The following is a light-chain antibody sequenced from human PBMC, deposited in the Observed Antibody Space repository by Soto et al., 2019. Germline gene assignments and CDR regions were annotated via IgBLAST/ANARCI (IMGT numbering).Light chain of an antibody. CDR1: QDISNY. CDR2: DAS. CDR3: QQYSHLIT. V-gene: IGKV1-33*01. J-gene: IGKJ5*01. Sequence: DIQMTQSPSSLSASVGDRVTITCQASQDISNYLNWYQQKLGKAPKLLIYDASNWETGVPSRFSGSGSGTDFTFTISSLQREAIAEYYCQQYSHLITFGQGTRVEIK.